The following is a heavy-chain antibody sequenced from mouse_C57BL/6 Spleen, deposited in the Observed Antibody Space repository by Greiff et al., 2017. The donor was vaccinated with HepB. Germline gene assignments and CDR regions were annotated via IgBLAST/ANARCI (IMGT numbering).Heavy chain of an antibody. J-gene: IGHJ1*03. V-gene: IGHV1-80*01. CDR1: GYAFSSYW. CDR3: ARRGNWDVWYFDV. CDR2: IYPGDGDT. D-gene: IGHD4-1*01. Sequence: QVQLQQSGAELVKPGASVKISCKASGYAFSSYWMNWVKQRPGKGLEWIGQIYPGDGDTNYNGKFKGKATLTADKSSSTAYMQLSSLTSEDSAVYFCARRGNWDVWYFDVWGTGTTVTVAS.